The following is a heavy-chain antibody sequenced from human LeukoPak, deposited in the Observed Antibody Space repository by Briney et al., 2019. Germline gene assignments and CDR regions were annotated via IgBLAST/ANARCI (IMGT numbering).Heavy chain of an antibody. Sequence: GASVKVSCKVSVYTLTELSMHWVRQAPGKGLEWMGGFDPEDGETIYVQKFQGRVTMTEDTSTDTAYMELSSLRSEDTAVYYCAVEGPYWLRWEDAFDIWGQGTMVTVSS. CDR2: FDPEDGET. CDR3: AVEGPYWLRWEDAFDI. J-gene: IGHJ3*02. CDR1: VYTLTELS. D-gene: IGHD5-12*01. V-gene: IGHV1-24*01.